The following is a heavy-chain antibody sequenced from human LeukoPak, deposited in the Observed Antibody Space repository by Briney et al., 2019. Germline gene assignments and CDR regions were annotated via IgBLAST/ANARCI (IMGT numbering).Heavy chain of an antibody. Sequence: GGSLRLSCAASGFTFSDYTIHWVRQAPGKRLQSVSAITSNGAYTHYADSVKGRFTISRDNSRNAVFLQMGGLRIEDMAVYYCARVKMGATVSDYYYYYMDVWGTGTTITVSS. V-gene: IGHV3-64*02. CDR2: ITSNGAYT. J-gene: IGHJ6*03. CDR3: ARVKMGATVSDYYYYYMDV. D-gene: IGHD1-26*01. CDR1: GFTFSDYT.